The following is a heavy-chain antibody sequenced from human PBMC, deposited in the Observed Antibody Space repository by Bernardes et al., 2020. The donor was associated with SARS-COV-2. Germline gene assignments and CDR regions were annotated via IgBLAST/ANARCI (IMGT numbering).Heavy chain of an antibody. CDR1: GSIFSDYR. CDR2: ISSGCSST. J-gene: IGHJ4*02. D-gene: IGHD4-17*01. Sequence: GSLRLSCAASGSIFSDYRMNWVREAPGKGLEWVSSISSGCSSTTYSDSLKGRFTISRDNAENSLYLHMNNLRVEDTAVYYCAREISAYGDYAYFDIWGQGTLVTVSS. CDR3: AREISAYGDYAYFDI. V-gene: IGHV3-21*06.